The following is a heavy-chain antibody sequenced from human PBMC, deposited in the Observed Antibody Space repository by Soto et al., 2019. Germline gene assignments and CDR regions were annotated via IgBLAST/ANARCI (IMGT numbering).Heavy chain of an antibody. CDR2: INPSGGST. D-gene: IGHD6-19*01. V-gene: IGHV1-46*01. CDR3: ARVYSSGFEY. Sequence: WASVKVSCKASGYTFTNYYLHWVRQAPGQGLEWMGIINPSGGSTTYAQKFQGRVTMTRDTSTSTVYMELSSLRSEDTAVYYCARVYSSGFEYWGQGTLVTVSS. CDR1: GYTFTNYY. J-gene: IGHJ4*02.